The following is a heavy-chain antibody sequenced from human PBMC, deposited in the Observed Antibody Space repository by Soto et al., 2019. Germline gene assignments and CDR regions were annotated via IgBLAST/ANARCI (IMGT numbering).Heavy chain of an antibody. CDR3: ARQLTDYYDSLTGYDS. D-gene: IGHD3-9*01. J-gene: IGHJ4*02. V-gene: IGHV4-39*01. CDR1: RGSISSSSYY. Sequence: QLQLQESGPGLVKPSETLSLTCTVSRGSISSSSYYWGWIRQPPGKGLDWIGSIYYSGSTYYNPSRQNRVTISVDTSNNQFSLKLSSVTAADTAMYYCARQLTDYYDSLTGYDSGGQGTLVTVSS. CDR2: IYYSGST.